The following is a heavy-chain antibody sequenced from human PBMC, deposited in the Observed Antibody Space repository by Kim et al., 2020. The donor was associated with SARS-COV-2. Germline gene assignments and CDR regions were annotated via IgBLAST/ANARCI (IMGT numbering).Heavy chain of an antibody. D-gene: IGHD1-26*01. Sequence: PSLKSRVTISVDTAKNQFSLKLSSVTAADTAVYYCARVLSGSYFQYYFDYWGQGTLDTVSS. CDR3: ARVLSGSYFQYYFDY. J-gene: IGHJ4*02. V-gene: IGHV4-59*01.